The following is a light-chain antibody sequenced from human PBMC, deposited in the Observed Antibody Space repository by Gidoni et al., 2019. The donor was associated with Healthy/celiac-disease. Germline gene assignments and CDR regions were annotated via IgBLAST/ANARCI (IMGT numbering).Light chain of an antibody. J-gene: IGLJ3*02. CDR2: NSD. V-gene: IGLV1-44*01. CDR3: TAWDDSLSGWL. CDR1: RSNIGSHR. Sequence: QSVLTQPPSASGTPGQRVTISCSGSRSNIGSHRVNWYHPLPGTAPKLLIYNSDQRPSGVPDRFSGSKSGTSASLTISGLQSEDEADYYCTAWDDSLSGWLFGGGTKVTVL.